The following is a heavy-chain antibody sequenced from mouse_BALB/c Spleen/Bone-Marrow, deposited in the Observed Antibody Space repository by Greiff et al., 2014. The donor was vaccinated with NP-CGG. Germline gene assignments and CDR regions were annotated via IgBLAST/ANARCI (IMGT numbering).Heavy chain of an antibody. V-gene: IGHV1-9*01. J-gene: IGHJ2*01. CDR2: ILPGSGST. CDR1: GYTFSSYW. D-gene: IGHD1-2*01. Sequence: VQLQESGAELMKPGASVKISCKATGYTFSSYWIEWVKQRPGHGLEWIGEILPGSGSTNYNEKFKGKATFTADTSSNTAYMQLSSPTSEDSAVYYCARRLLYYFDYWGQGTTLTVSS. CDR3: ARRLLYYFDY.